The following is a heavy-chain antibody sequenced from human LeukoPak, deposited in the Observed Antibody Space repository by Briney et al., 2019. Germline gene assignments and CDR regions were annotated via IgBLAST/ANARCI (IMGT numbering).Heavy chain of an antibody. V-gene: IGHV3-48*04. Sequence: GGSLRLSCAASGFTFSSYSMNWVRQAPGKGLEWVSYISSSSSTIYYADSVKGRFTISRDNAKNSLYLQMNSLRAEDTAVYYCARDQREGYYDSSGAFDIWGQGTMVTVSS. CDR1: GFTFSSYS. CDR3: ARDQREGYYDSSGAFDI. CDR2: ISSSSSTI. D-gene: IGHD3-22*01. J-gene: IGHJ3*02.